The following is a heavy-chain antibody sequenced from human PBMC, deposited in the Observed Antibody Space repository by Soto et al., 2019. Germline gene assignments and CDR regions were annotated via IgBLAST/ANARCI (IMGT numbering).Heavy chain of an antibody. CDR2: INSDGSYT. CDR3: ARGARNYYYFDC. V-gene: IGHV3-74*01. Sequence: EVQLVESGGGLVQPGGSLRLSCAASGFTFGSYWMHWVRQAPGKGLVWVSRINSDGSYTNYADSVKGRFTVSRDNAKXXXXXXXXXXXAEDTAVYYCARGARNYYYFDCWGQGTLVTVSS. J-gene: IGHJ4*02. CDR1: GFTFGSYW. D-gene: IGHD1-7*01.